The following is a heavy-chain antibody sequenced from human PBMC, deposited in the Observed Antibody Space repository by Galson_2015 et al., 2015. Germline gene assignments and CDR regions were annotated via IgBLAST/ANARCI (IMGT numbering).Heavy chain of an antibody. CDR3: AKASDVTQNTDGSGNYVY. J-gene: IGHJ4*02. D-gene: IGHD3-10*01. V-gene: IGHV3-23*01. CDR2: ITINGTNR. Sequence: SLRLSCAASGFTFSNYSMSWVRQAPGKGLEWVSAITINGTNRKYADSVKGRFTISRDDFKNTLYLQMDSLRVADTAVYYCAKASDVTQNTDGSGNYVYWGRGTLVTVSS. CDR1: GFTFSNYS.